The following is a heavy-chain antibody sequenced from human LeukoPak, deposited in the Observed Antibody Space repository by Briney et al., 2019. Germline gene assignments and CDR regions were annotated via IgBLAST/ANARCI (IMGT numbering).Heavy chain of an antibody. Sequence: GGSLRLSCAASGFTFSTYAMSWVRQAPARGLEWVSSIGGSGSGTYYADSVKGRFTISRDNSENTLYLQMNSLRAEDTAVYYCVKDGIAAADTTYFDHWGQGTLVTVSS. CDR2: IGGSGSGT. J-gene: IGHJ4*02. V-gene: IGHV3-23*01. CDR3: VKDGIAAADTTYFDH. CDR1: GFTFSTYA. D-gene: IGHD6-13*01.